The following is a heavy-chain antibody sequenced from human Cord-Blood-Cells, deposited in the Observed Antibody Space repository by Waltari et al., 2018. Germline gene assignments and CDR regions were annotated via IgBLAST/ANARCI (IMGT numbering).Heavy chain of an antibody. Sequence: EVQLVESGGGLVKPGGSLRLSCAASGFTFSSYSMNWVRQAPGKGLEWVSSISSSSYIYYADSVKGRFTISRDNAKNSLYLQMNSLRAEDMAVYYCARVPYSGYDYAFDIWGQGTMVTVSS. CDR2: ISSSSYI. CDR3: ARVPYSGYDYAFDI. D-gene: IGHD5-12*01. CDR1: GFTFSSYS. J-gene: IGHJ3*02. V-gene: IGHV3-21*01.